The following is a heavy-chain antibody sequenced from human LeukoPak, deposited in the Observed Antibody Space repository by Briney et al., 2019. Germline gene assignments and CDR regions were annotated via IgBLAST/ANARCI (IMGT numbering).Heavy chain of an antibody. CDR2: VKQNGSEK. Sequence: PGGSLGLSCAASGFIFSNYWMTWVRQTPGKGLEWVANVKQNGSEKDYVDSVKGRFTISRDNAKNSLYLQMNSLRAEDTGVYYCARGTDYDASGYVDYWGQGTLVTVSS. J-gene: IGHJ4*02. V-gene: IGHV3-7*03. CDR3: ARGTDYDASGYVDY. CDR1: GFIFSNYW. D-gene: IGHD3-22*01.